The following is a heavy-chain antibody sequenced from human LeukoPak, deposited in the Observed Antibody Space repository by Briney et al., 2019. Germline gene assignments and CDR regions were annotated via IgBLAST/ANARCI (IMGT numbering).Heavy chain of an antibody. D-gene: IGHD4-17*01. V-gene: IGHV3-74*01. Sequence: PGGSLRLSCAASGFTFSSYCMYWVRQAPGKGLVWVSRINSDGSSTNYADSVKGRFTISRDNAKNTLYLQMSSLRAEDTAVYYCARVMSPYGDFDYWGQGTLVTVSS. CDR1: GFTFSSYC. CDR3: ARVMSPYGDFDY. J-gene: IGHJ4*02. CDR2: INSDGSST.